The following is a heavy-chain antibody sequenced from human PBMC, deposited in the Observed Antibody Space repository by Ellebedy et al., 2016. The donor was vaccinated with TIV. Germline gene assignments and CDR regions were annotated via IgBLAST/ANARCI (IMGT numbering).Heavy chain of an antibody. V-gene: IGHV3-53*01. CDR3: ARGQVRYTQKGGFLDY. D-gene: IGHD3-16*01. CDR1: GFTVSSSY. Sequence: PGGSLRLSCAASGFTVSSSYMTWVPQAPGQGLDWVSVVYSGGNTYFADSVKGRFTISRDNSKNTLSLEMNSLRVDDTAVYCCARGQVRYTQKGGFLDYWGQGTLVTVSS. CDR2: VYSGGNT. J-gene: IGHJ4*02.